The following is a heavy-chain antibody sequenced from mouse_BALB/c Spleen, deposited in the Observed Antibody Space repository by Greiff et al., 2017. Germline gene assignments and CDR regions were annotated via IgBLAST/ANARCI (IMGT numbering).Heavy chain of an antibody. CDR1: GFTFSSYG. D-gene: IGHD1-1*01. V-gene: IGHV5-6*02. Sequence: DVMLVESGGDLVKPGGSLKLSCAASGFTFSSYGMSWVRQTPDKRLEWVATISSGGSYTYYPDSLKGRFTIARDNAKNTLYLQMSSLKSEDAALYYCARITTGPGYAMDYWGQGTSVTVSS. CDR3: ARITTGPGYAMDY. J-gene: IGHJ4*01. CDR2: ISSGGSYT.